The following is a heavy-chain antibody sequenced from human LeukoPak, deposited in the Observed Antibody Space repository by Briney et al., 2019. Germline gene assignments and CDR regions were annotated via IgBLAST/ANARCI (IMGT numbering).Heavy chain of an antibody. Sequence: EASVKVSCEASGYTFTGYYMHGVRQAPGQGLEWMGWINPNSGGTNYVQKFHGRVTMTRDTSISTAYMELSRLRSDDTAVYYCARDSDFWSGYYAPDYWGQGTLVTVSS. V-gene: IGHV1-2*02. CDR2: INPNSGGT. D-gene: IGHD3-3*01. CDR3: ARDSDFWSGYYAPDY. J-gene: IGHJ4*02. CDR1: GYTFTGYY.